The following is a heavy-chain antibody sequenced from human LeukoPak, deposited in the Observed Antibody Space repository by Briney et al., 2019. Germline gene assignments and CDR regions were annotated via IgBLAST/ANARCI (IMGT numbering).Heavy chain of an antibody. Sequence: SETLSLTCTVSGGSISSSSYYWGWIRQPPGKGLEWIGSIYYSGSTYYNPSLKSRVTISVDTSKNQFSLKLSSVTAADTAVYYCARDPPVHPPEKGMGSSWYSGRGNNDDYWGQGTLVTVSS. V-gene: IGHV4-39*07. CDR1: GGSISSSSYY. J-gene: IGHJ4*02. D-gene: IGHD6-13*01. CDR3: ARDPPVHPPEKGMGSSWYSGRGNNDDY. CDR2: IYYSGST.